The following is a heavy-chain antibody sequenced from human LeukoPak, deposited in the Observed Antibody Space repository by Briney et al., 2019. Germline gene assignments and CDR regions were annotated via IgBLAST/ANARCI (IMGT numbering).Heavy chain of an antibody. V-gene: IGHV3-9*01. CDR2: LSWDSGNT. J-gene: IGHJ5*02. CDR3: AKDIASSCWYGPHWFDP. CDR1: GFTFDAYA. Sequence: PARSLRLSCAASGFTFDAYAMHWVRPAPGKGLGWVSALSWDSGNTAYADSVKGRFTISRDNAKNSLYLEMNSLRAEDTALYYCAKDIASSCWYGPHWFDPWGQGTLVTVSS. D-gene: IGHD6-19*01.